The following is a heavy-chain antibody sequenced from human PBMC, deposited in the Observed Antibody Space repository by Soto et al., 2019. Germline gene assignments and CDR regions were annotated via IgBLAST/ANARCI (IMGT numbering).Heavy chain of an antibody. V-gene: IGHV3-48*01. CDR3: AGVEDDILTHMFDP. D-gene: IGHD3-9*01. J-gene: IGHJ5*02. Sequence: EVQLVESGGGLVQPGGSLRLSCAASGFTFSSYSMNWVRQAPGKGLEWVSYISSSSSTIYYADSVKGRFTISRDNAKNSRSRQMNSLRAEETAVYYCAGVEDDILTHMFDPWGQGTLVTVSS. CDR2: ISSSSSTI. CDR1: GFTFSSYS.